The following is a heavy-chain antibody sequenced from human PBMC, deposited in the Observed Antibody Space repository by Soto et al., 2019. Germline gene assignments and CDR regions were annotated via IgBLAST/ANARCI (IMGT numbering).Heavy chain of an antibody. CDR2: IFDGGSA. D-gene: IGHD4-17*01. V-gene: IGHV4-59*12. CDR3: VSVEGTPTVTGDYYYAADA. J-gene: IGHJ6*02. Sequence: SETLSLTCTVSGGTITYYYWSWIRQAPGKGLEWLGYIFDGGSANYNPSLKSRVSFSLDKSQNQLSLKLTSVTGADTAIYYCVSVEGTPTVTGDYYYAADAWGQGTAVTVSS. CDR1: GGTITYYY.